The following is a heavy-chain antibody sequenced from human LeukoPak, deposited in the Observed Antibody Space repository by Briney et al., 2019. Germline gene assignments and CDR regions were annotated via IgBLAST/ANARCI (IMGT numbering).Heavy chain of an antibody. CDR1: GYTFTSYG. D-gene: IGHD2-2*03. Sequence: ASVKVSCKASGYTFTSYGISWVRQAPGQGLEWMGWISACNGNTNYAQKLQGRVTMTTDTSTSTAYMELRSLRSDDTAVYYCARDVDIVVVPAAFDPWGQGTLVTVSS. CDR2: ISACNGNT. V-gene: IGHV1-18*01. CDR3: ARDVDIVVVPAAFDP. J-gene: IGHJ5*02.